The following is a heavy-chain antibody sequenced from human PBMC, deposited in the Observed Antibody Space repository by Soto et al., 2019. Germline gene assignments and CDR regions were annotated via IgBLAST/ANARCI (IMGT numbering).Heavy chain of an antibody. D-gene: IGHD2-21*02. Sequence: GGSLRLSCAASGFTFSSYWMHWVRQAPGKGLVWVSRINSDGSCTSYADSVKGRFTISRDNAKNTLYLQMNSLRAEDTAVYYCASLIVVVTADAFDIWGQGTMVTVSS. CDR3: ASLIVVVTADAFDI. CDR1: GFTFSSYW. J-gene: IGHJ3*02. V-gene: IGHV3-74*01. CDR2: INSDGSCT.